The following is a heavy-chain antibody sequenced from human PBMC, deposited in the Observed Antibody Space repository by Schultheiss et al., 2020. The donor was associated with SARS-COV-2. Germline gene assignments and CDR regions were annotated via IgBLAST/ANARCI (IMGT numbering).Heavy chain of an antibody. CDR3: AKVGDDYGDYVGDY. J-gene: IGHJ4*02. CDR1: GFTFSSYA. V-gene: IGHV3-23*01. CDR2: ISGSGGST. D-gene: IGHD4-17*01. Sequence: ESLKISCAASGFTFSSYAMSWVRQAPGKGLEWVSAISGSGGSTYYADSVKGRFTISRDNSKNTLYLQMNSLRAEDTAVYYCAKVGDDYGDYVGDYWGQGTLVTVSS.